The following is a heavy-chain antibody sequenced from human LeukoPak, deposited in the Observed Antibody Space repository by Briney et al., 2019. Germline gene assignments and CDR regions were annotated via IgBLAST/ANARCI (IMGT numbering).Heavy chain of an antibody. J-gene: IGHJ4*02. D-gene: IGHD5-18*01. V-gene: IGHV3-7*01. Sequence: GGPLRLSCAASGFSFTTSWMSWVRQAPGKGLEWVASIEQDGSEKYYVDSVKGRFTISRDNAKNSLFLQMNSLRAEDTAVYYCAKGHTSLAPGGQGALVTASS. CDR2: IEQDGSEK. CDR1: GFSFTTSW. CDR3: AKGHTSLAP.